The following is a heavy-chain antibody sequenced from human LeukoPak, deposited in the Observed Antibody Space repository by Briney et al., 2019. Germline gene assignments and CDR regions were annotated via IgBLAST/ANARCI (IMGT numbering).Heavy chain of an antibody. CDR1: GFTFSSYS. V-gene: IGHV3-23*01. D-gene: IGHD3-22*01. Sequence: GGSLRLSCAAPGFTFSSYSMNWVRQAPGKGLEWVSAISGSGGSTYYADSVKGRFTISRDNSKNTLYLQMNSLRAEDTAVYYCAKDKRRITMMGLIAYWGQGTLVTVSS. CDR2: ISGSGGST. J-gene: IGHJ4*02. CDR3: AKDKRRITMMGLIAY.